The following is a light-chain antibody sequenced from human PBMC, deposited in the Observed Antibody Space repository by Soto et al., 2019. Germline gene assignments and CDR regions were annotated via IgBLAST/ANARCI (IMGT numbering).Light chain of an antibody. Sequence: QSLLTQPRSVAGSPGQSVTISCTGTGNDVGVYNYVSWYQQHPGRPPKLRIYVVARWPSWVPDRVSGSKSGNTASLTLSGLQGQDEPDYFCCSDGGGYTNLFGTGSKVTVL. CDR2: VVA. CDR3: CSDGGGYTNL. CDR1: GNDVGVYNY. J-gene: IGLJ1*01. V-gene: IGLV2-11*01.